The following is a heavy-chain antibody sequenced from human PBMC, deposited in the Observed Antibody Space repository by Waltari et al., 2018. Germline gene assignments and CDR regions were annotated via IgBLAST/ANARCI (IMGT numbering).Heavy chain of an antibody. J-gene: IGHJ6*02. CDR3: ARGGDATQTNYYYYGLDV. Sequence: QVRLLQSGAEVKKPGSSVKVSCQASGDTFSSYAINWVRQAPGQGLEWMGRGIPRLGLTNYAQKFQRRVTITADKSTTTAYMELSSLRSEDTAVYYCARGGDATQTNYYYYGLDVWGQGTTVTVSS. CDR2: GIPRLGLT. D-gene: IGHD2-15*01. V-gene: IGHV1-69*09. CDR1: GDTFSSYA.